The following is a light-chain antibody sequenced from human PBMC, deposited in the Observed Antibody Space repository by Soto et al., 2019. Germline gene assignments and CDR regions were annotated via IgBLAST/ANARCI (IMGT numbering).Light chain of an antibody. J-gene: IGKJ1*01. CDR2: EDS. CDR1: QTISSW. Sequence: DIKMTQSPSALSRSVGDRVTSTCRASQTISSWLAWYQQKPGQAPKLLSDEDSSLQTGVQSRVSGSGAGTEFALTSSSLQPDDFATYYCQQYYTYSWTFGQGTKLDNK. CDR3: QQYYTYSWT. V-gene: IGKV1-5*01.